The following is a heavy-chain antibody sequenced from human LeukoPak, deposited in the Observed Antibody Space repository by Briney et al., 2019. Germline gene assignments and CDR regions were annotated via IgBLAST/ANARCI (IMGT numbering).Heavy chain of an antibody. V-gene: IGHV4-59*12. CDR2: VFYSGST. Sequence: SETLSLTCTVSGGSLTGYFWSWIRQPPGKELEWIGYVFYSGSTRYNPSLKSRVTTSVDTSKNQFSLKLSSVTAADTAVYFCARLPYRIAVAGNDAFDIWGQGTMVTVSS. CDR3: ARLPYRIAVAGNDAFDI. J-gene: IGHJ3*02. CDR1: GGSLTGYF. D-gene: IGHD6-19*01.